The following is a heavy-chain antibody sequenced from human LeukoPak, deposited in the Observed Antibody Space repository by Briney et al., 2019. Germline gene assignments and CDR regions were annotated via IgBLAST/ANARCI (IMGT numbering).Heavy chain of an antibody. V-gene: IGHV3-23*01. D-gene: IGHD6-19*01. J-gene: IGHJ4*02. Sequence: GRSLSLSCAVSGFTFSSGGLNWVCQAPGQGLDWVSAVSGNGGSTNYADSVKGRFSISRDNSKNTLYLQMSSLRAEDTAVYYCVKDTVAGTPTYYFDYWGQGTLVTVSS. CDR3: VKDTVAGTPTYYFDY. CDR2: VSGNGGST. CDR1: GFTFSSGG.